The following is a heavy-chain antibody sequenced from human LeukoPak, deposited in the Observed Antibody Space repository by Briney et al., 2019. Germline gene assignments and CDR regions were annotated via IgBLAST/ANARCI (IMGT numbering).Heavy chain of an antibody. CDR1: GFTFTTYW. Sequence: GGSLRLSCAAFGFTFTTYWMHWVRQAPGKGLVWVSRINTDGSSTSYADSVKGRFTISRDNAKNTLYLQMNSLRAEDTAVYYCTRDLSSGWNWLDPWGQGTLVTVSS. J-gene: IGHJ5*02. V-gene: IGHV3-74*01. CDR2: INTDGSST. D-gene: IGHD6-19*01. CDR3: TRDLSSGWNWLDP.